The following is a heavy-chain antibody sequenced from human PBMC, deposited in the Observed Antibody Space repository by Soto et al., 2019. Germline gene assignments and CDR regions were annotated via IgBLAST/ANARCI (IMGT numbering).Heavy chain of an antibody. CDR1: GYTFTSYG. CDR3: ARGPRSTYDYIWGRSLFDY. J-gene: IGHJ4*02. V-gene: IGHV1-18*01. Sequence: ASVKVSCQASGYTFTSYGISWVRQAPGQGLEWMGWISAYNGNTNYAQKLQGRVTMTTDTSTSTAYMELRSLRSDDTAVYYCARGPRSTYDYIWGRSLFDYWGQGTLVTVS. CDR2: ISAYNGNT. D-gene: IGHD3-16*01.